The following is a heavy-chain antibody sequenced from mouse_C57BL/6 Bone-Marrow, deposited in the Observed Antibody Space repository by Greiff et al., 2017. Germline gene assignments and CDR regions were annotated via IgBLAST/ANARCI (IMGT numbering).Heavy chain of an antibody. D-gene: IGHD1-1*01. V-gene: IGHV5-4*03. CDR2: ISDGGSYT. CDR3: ARGTTVVATNAMDY. Sequence: EVMLVESGGGLVKPGGSLKLSCAASGFTFSSYAMSWVRQTPEKRLEWVATISDGGSYTYYPDNVKGRFTISRDNAKNNLYLQMSHLKSEDTAMYYCARGTTVVATNAMDYWGQGTSVTVSS. CDR1: GFTFSSYA. J-gene: IGHJ4*01.